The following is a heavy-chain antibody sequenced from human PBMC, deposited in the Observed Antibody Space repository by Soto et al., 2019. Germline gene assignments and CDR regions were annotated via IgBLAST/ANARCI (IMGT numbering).Heavy chain of an antibody. Sequence: QVQLVQSGAEVKKPGSSVKVSCKASGGTFSSYAISWVRQAPGQGLEWMGGIIPIFGTANYAQKFQGRVTXXAXEXXSTAYMELSSLRSEDTAVYYCARDGEAMGNGWFDPWGQGTLVTVSS. V-gene: IGHV1-69*12. CDR2: IIPIFGTA. J-gene: IGHJ5*02. D-gene: IGHD5-18*01. CDR3: ARDGEAMGNGWFDP. CDR1: GGTFSSYA.